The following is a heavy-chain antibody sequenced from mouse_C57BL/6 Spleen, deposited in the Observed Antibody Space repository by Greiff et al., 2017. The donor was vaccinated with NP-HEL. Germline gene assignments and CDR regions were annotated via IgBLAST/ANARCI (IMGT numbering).Heavy chain of an antibody. CDR3: ARSGQLRLYYYAMDY. V-gene: IGHV1-55*01. D-gene: IGHD3-2*02. J-gene: IGHJ4*01. CDR2: IYPGSGST. CDR1: GYTFTSYW. Sequence: QVQLQQPGAELVKPGASVKMSCKASGYTFTSYWITWVKQRPGQGLEWIGDIYPGSGSTNYNEKFKSKATLTVDTSSSTAYMQLSSLTSEDSAVYYCARSGQLRLYYYAMDYGGQGTSVTVSS.